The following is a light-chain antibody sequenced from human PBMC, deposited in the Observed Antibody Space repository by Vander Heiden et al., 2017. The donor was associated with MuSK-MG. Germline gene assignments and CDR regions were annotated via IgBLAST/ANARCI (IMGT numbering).Light chain of an antibody. CDR1: QSVSTY. CDR2: DAS. Sequence: ESVLTQSPATLSLSPGERATLSCRASQSVSTYLAWYQQKPGQAPRLLIYDASSRATGIPARFSGSGSGTDFTLTISSLEPEDFAVYYCQQRSNWPRTFGQGTKLEIK. V-gene: IGKV3-11*01. J-gene: IGKJ2*01. CDR3: QQRSNWPRT.